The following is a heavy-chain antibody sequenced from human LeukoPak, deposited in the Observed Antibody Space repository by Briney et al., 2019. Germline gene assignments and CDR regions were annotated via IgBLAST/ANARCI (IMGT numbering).Heavy chain of an antibody. Sequence: GGSLRLSCAASGFTFSSYWMSWVRQAPGKGLEWVSGISWNSGSIGYADSVKGRFTISRDNAKNSLYLQMNSLRAEDTALYYCAKDIGAVAGYAFDIWGQGTMVTVSS. J-gene: IGHJ3*02. V-gene: IGHV3-9*01. D-gene: IGHD6-19*01. CDR3: AKDIGAVAGYAFDI. CDR2: ISWNSGSI. CDR1: GFTFSSYW.